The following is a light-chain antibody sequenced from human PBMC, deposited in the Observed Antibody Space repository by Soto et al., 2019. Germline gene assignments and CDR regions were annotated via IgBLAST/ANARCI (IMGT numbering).Light chain of an antibody. V-gene: IGKV3-11*01. J-gene: IGKJ5*01. CDR1: QSVNSNY. CDR2: DAS. CDR3: QQRSNLPWIT. Sequence: ERGMTQYTATLSVSPGERATLSCRASQSVNSNYLAWYQQKPGQAPRLLIYDASNRATGIPARFSGGGSGTDFTLTISSLEPEDFAVYYCQQRSNLPWITFGQGRRLEIK.